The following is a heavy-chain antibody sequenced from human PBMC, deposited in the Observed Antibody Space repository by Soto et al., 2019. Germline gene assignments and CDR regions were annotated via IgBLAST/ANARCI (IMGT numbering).Heavy chain of an antibody. CDR3: ARRLVQDAFDI. D-gene: IGHD6-19*01. Sequence: GGSLRFSCAASGFTFSSYSMNWVRQATGKGLEWVSSISSSSSYIYYADSVKGRSTISRDNAKNSLYLQMNSLRAEDTAVYYCARRLVQDAFDIWGQGTMVTVSS. V-gene: IGHV3-21*01. CDR2: ISSSSSYI. CDR1: GFTFSSYS. J-gene: IGHJ3*02.